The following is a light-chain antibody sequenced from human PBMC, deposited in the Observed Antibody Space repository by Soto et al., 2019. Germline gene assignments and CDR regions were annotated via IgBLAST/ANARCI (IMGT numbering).Light chain of an antibody. CDR2: AAS. V-gene: IGKV1-39*01. Sequence: DIQMTQSPSFLSASVGDKVTITCRASQSISGYLNWYQHKPGKAPKLLIYAASRLQSGVPSRFSGSGSGTDFTLTISRLQPEDFATYYCQQSYNTWTFGRGTKVEIK. CDR3: QQSYNTWT. CDR1: QSISGY. J-gene: IGKJ1*01.